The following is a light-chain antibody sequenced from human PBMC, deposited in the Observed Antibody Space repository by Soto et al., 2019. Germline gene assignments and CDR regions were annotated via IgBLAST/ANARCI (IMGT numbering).Light chain of an antibody. CDR3: QQYGRSPPFT. CDR1: QSVSSTY. V-gene: IGKV3-20*01. CDR2: GAS. J-gene: IGKJ2*01. Sequence: EIVLTQSPGTLSLSPGERATLSCRASQSVSSTYIAWYQQNPGQAPTLLIYGASSRATGIPDRFSGSGSGTDFTLTISRLEPGDFAVYFCQQYGRSPPFTFGQGTKVEIK.